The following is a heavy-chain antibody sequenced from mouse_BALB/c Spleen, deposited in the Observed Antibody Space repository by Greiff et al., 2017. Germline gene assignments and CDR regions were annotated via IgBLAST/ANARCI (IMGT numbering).Heavy chain of an antibody. CDR3: AGEGAGRLGDV. CDR2: ISDGGSYT. V-gene: IGHV5-4*02. CDR1: GFTFSDYY. D-gene: IGHD3-2*02. J-gene: IGHJ1*01. Sequence: EVKLMESGGGLVKPGGSLKLSCAASGFTFSDYYMYWVRQTPEKRLEWVATISDGGSYTYYPDSVKGRFTISRDNAKNNLYLQMSSLKSEDTAMYYCAGEGAGRLGDVWGEGTTVTVSS.